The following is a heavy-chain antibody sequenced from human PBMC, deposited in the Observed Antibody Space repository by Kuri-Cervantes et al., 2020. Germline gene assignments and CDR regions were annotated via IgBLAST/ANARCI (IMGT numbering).Heavy chain of an antibody. J-gene: IGHJ3*02. CDR2: ITPFNGNT. CDR1: GYTFTGYY. V-gene: IGHV1-45*02. CDR3: AVLRGYTYAFDI. Sequence: SVKVSCKASGYTFTGYYMHWVRQAPGQALEWMGWITPFNGNTNYAQKFQDRVTITRDRSMSTAYMELRSLRSDDTAVYYCAVLRGYTYAFDIWGQGTMVTVSS. D-gene: IGHD5-18*01.